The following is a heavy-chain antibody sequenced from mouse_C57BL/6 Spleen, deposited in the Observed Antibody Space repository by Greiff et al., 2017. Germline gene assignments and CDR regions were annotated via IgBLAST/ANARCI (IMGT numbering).Heavy chain of an antibody. D-gene: IGHD1-1*01. Sequence: EVKLEESGGDLVKPGGSLKLSCAASGFTFSSYGMSWVRQTPDKRLEWVATISSGGSYTYYPDSVKGRFTISRDNAKNTLYLQMSSLKSEDTAMYYCARHPNYYGSKGAMDYWGQGTSVTVSS. CDR3: ARHPNYYGSKGAMDY. CDR2: ISSGGSYT. CDR1: GFTFSSYG. J-gene: IGHJ4*01. V-gene: IGHV5-6*02.